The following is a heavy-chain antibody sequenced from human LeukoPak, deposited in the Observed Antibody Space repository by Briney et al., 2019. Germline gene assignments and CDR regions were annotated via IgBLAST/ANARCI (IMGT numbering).Heavy chain of an antibody. V-gene: IGHV4-34*01. CDR3: ARELWFGRDDNWYFDL. D-gene: IGHD3-10*01. J-gene: IGHJ2*01. CDR1: GGSFSGYY. Sequence: SETLSLTCAVYGGSFSGYYWSWIRQHPGKGPEWIGEINHSGSTNYNPSLKSRVTISVDTSKNQFSLKLSSVTAADTAVYYCARELWFGRDDNWYFDLWGRGTLVTVSS. CDR2: INHSGST.